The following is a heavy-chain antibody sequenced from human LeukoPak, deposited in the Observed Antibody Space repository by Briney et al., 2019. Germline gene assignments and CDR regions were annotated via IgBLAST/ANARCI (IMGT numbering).Heavy chain of an antibody. V-gene: IGHV3-48*01. CDR1: GFTFGAYT. CDR2: IFSRSESI. Sequence: GGSLRLSCAASGFTFGAYTINWVRQAPGKGLEWVSCIFSRSESILYADSVKGRFTISRDNSKNTLYLQMNSLSAEDTAVYYCAKDLLNDYDFWSGYLDWGQGTLVTVSS. D-gene: IGHD3-3*01. CDR3: AKDLLNDYDFWSGYLD. J-gene: IGHJ4*02.